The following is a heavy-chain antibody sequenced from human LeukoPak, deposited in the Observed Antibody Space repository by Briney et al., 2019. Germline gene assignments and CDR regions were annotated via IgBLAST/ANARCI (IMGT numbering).Heavy chain of an antibody. V-gene: IGHV3-23*01. J-gene: IGHJ4*02. Sequence: PGGSLRLSCAASGFTFSPYAMSWVRQAPGKGLEWVSGIYGNGRDKFYADSVKGRFTISRDNSKNILYLQMNSLSAEDTAIYYCEKDRVSGDGKWEIDYWGQGTLVTVSS. D-gene: IGHD7-27*01. CDR1: GFTFSPYA. CDR2: IYGNGRDK. CDR3: EKDRVSGDGKWEIDY.